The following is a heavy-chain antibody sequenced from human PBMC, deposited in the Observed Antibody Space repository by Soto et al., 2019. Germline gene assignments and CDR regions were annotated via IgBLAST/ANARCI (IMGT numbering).Heavy chain of an antibody. Sequence: GDSLKISCKGSGYTFPGYWIAWVRQTPGKGLEWMGIIDPVDSETKYSPSFQGQVTMSADKSISTAYLQWSSLKASDTAIYYCARGLSAGLDYWGQGTLVTVSS. CDR1: GYTFPGYW. CDR3: ARGLSAGLDY. CDR2: IDPVDSET. V-gene: IGHV5-51*01. J-gene: IGHJ4*02.